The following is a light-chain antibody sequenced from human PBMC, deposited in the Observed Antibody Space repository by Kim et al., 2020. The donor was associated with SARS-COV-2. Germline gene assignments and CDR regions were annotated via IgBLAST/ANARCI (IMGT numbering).Light chain of an antibody. Sequence: QSVLTQPPSVSGAPGQRVTISCTGSSSNIGAGYDVHWYQHLPGTAPKLLMYGNINRPSGVPDRFSGSNSDTSASLAITGLQAEDEADYYCQSYDSNLSAYVFGSGTKVTVL. CDR2: GNI. CDR1: SSNIGAGYD. J-gene: IGLJ1*01. V-gene: IGLV1-40*01. CDR3: QSYDSNLSAYV.